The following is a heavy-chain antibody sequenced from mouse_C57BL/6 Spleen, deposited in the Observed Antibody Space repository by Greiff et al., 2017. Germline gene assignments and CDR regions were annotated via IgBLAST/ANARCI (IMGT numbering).Heavy chain of an antibody. CDR2: IYPGDGDT. Sequence: QVQLKESGPELVKPGASVKISCKASGYAFSSSWMNWVKQRPGKGLEWIGRIYPGDGDTNYNGKFKGKATLTADTSSSTAYMQLSSLTSEDSAVYFCARGDSAGDLHGGQGTTLTVSS. V-gene: IGHV1-82*01. D-gene: IGHD3-2*02. CDR1: GYAFSSSW. J-gene: IGHJ2*01. CDR3: ARGDSAGDLH.